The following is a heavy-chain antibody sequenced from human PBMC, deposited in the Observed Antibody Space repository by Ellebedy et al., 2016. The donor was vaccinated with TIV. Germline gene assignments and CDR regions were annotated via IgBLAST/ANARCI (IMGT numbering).Heavy chain of an antibody. J-gene: IGHJ3*01. CDR1: GDSISSGGYY. CDR3: VRDFHDYGIDPFDV. Sequence: SETLSLTCSVSGDSISSGGYYWGWIRQPPGTGLEWIGHIYYSGTTYYNPSLKSRADISVDTSQNQFSLRMTSGTAADTAMYYCVRDFHDYGIDPFDVWGQGTMVTVSS. V-gene: IGHV4-31*03. CDR2: IYYSGTT. D-gene: IGHD4/OR15-4a*01.